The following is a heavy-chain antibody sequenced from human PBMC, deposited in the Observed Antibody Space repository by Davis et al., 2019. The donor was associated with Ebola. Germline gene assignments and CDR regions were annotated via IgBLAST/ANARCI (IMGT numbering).Heavy chain of an antibody. J-gene: IGHJ6*02. CDR3: ARGTSSSALLWDV. D-gene: IGHD6-6*01. V-gene: IGHV4-38-2*02. CDR2: IYHSGST. CDR1: GYSISRGYY. Sequence: PSETLSLTCTVSGYSISRGYYWGWIRQPPGKGLEWIGSIYHSGSTYYNPSLKSRVTISVDTSKNQFSLKLSSVTAADTAVYYCARGTSSSALLWDVWGQGTTVTVSS.